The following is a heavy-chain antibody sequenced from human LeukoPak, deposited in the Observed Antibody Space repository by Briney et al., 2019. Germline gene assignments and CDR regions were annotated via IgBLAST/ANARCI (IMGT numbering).Heavy chain of an antibody. J-gene: IGHJ4*02. V-gene: IGHV3-73*01. D-gene: IGHD1-26*01. CDR1: GFTFSGSA. CDR3: IGGSYFDY. Sequence: GGSLRLSCAASGFTFSGSAMHWVRQASGKGLEWVGRIRSKANSYATAYAASVKGRFTISRDDSRNTAYLQMNSLKTEDTAVYYCIGGSYFDYWGQGTLVTVSS. CDR2: IRSKANSYAT.